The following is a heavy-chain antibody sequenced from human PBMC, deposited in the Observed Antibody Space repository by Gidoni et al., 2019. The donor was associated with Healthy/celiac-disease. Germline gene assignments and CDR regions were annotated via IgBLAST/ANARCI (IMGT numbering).Heavy chain of an antibody. V-gene: IGHV4-39*01. CDR3: ARLVLRCLDLVVYYMDV. D-gene: IGHD3-3*01. CDR2: IYYSGST. J-gene: IGHJ6*03. Sequence: QLQLQESGPGLVKPSETLSLTCTVSGGSITSRSYYWGWIRQPPGKGLEWIGSIYYSGSTYYNPSLKSRVTISVDTSKNQFSLKLSSVTAADTAVYYCARLVLRCLDLVVYYMDVWGKGTTVAVSS. CDR1: GGSITSRSYY.